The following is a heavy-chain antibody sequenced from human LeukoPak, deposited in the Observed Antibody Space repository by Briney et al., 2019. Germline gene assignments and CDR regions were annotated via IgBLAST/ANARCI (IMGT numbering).Heavy chain of an antibody. CDR3: ARRYTGYGILDY. Sequence: GGSLRLSCADSGFTFSDYYMSWIRQAPGKGLEWVSYISDSSSYTDYADSVKGRFTISRDNSKNSLYLQMNSLRAEDTAVYYCARRYTGYGILDYWGQGTLVTVSS. V-gene: IGHV3-11*03. CDR1: GFTFSDYY. D-gene: IGHD5-12*01. CDR2: ISDSSSYT. J-gene: IGHJ4*02.